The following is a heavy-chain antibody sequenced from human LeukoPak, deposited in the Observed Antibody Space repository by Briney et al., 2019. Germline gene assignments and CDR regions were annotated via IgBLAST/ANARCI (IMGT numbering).Heavy chain of an antibody. J-gene: IGHJ4*02. CDR3: ARLGTLWEFDY. D-gene: IGHD1-1*01. CDR2: IYASGNT. CDR1: GGSISSYY. Sequence: SETLSLTCTVSGGSISSYYWSWIRQPAGKGLEWIGRIYASGNTNYNPSLKGRVTMTVDTSKNQFSLNLSSVTAADTAVYYCARLGTLWEFDYWGQGTLVTVSS. V-gene: IGHV4-4*07.